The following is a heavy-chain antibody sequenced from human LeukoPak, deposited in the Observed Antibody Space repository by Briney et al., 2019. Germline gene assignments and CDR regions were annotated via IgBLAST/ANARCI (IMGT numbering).Heavy chain of an antibody. CDR2: IYTSGST. V-gene: IGHV4-4*08. D-gene: IGHD2-21*01. J-gene: IGHJ5*02. CDR3: ATSTRIAIWFDP. Sequence: SETLSLTCSVSGVSISGYYWSWVRQPPGKGLEWIGYIYTSGSTNYTPSLKSRVTISIDKSKNQRSLKLSSVSATDTAVYYCATSTRIAIWFDPWAREPWSPSPQ. CDR1: GVSISGYY.